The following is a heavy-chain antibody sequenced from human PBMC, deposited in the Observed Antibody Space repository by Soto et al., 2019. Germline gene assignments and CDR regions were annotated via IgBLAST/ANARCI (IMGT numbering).Heavy chain of an antibody. CDR1: GFTVRSYA. Sequence: EVQLLESGGGLVEPGGSLRLSCAASGFTVRSYAMNWVRQAPGKGLEWVSAIDGSGTNTHYADSVRGRFTISRDTSKNTLYLQMNSLRAEDTAVYYCAKKEHGNYPLDYWGQGTLVTVSS. CDR3: AKKEHGNYPLDY. CDR2: IDGSGTNT. D-gene: IGHD4-17*01. V-gene: IGHV3-23*01. J-gene: IGHJ4*02.